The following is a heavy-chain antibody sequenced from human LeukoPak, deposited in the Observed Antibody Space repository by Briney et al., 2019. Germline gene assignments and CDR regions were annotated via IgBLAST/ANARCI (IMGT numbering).Heavy chain of an antibody. CDR2: ICDSGST. CDR3: ARQGYDILTGYIDAFDI. Sequence: SGTLSLTCTVSGGSISSYYWSWIRQPPGKGLEWIGYICDSGSTNYNPSLKSRVTISIDTSKNQFSLKLRSVTAADTAIYYCARQGYDILTGYIDAFDIWGQGTMVTVSS. V-gene: IGHV4-59*08. J-gene: IGHJ3*02. CDR1: GGSISSYY. D-gene: IGHD3-9*01.